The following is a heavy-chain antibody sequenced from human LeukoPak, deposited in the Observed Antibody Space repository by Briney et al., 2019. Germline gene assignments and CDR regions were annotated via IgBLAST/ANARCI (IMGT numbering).Heavy chain of an antibody. D-gene: IGHD3-10*01. CDR1: GFTFSSYS. CDR3: ARGRVRGVIPDV. Sequence: GSLRLSCAASGFTFSSYSMNWVRQPPGKGLEWIGEVNHSGSTNYNPSLKSRVTISVDTSKNQFSLKLSSVTAADTAVYYCARGRVRGVIPDVWGKGTTVTVSS. CDR2: VNHSGST. J-gene: IGHJ6*04. V-gene: IGHV4-34*01.